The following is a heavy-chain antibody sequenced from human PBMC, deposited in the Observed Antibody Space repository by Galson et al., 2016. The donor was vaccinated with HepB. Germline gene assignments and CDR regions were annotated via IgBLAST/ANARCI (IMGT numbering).Heavy chain of an antibody. J-gene: IGHJ5*02. CDR3: ARHGTDGNYVRDWFDL. D-gene: IGHD3-10*02. V-gene: IGHV5-10-1*01. Sequence: QSGAEVKKPGESLRISCKGSGYSFTSYWISWVRQMPGKGLEWMGRIDPSDSYTNYSPSFQGHVTISADKSISTAYLQWSSLKASDTARDYCARHGTDGNYVRDWFDLGGQGTRVTVS. CDR1: GYSFTSYW. CDR2: IDPSDSYT.